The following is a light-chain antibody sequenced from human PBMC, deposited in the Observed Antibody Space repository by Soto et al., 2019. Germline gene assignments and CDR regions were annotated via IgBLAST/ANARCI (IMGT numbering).Light chain of an antibody. CDR2: GAS. Sequence: EIVMTQSPATLSVSPGERVSLSCRASQSISNNLAWYQHKPGQAPRLLIHGASSRATGVSARFSGSGSGTEFSLTISGARSEDIAVYFCKQYCKWPPVTFGGGTKVEIK. CDR3: KQYCKWPPVT. CDR1: QSISNN. J-gene: IGKJ4*01. V-gene: IGKV3-15*01.